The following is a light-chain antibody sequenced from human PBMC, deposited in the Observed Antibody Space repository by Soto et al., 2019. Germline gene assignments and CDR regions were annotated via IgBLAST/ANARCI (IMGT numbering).Light chain of an antibody. V-gene: IGLV2-14*01. CDR1: YSDVGTYNY. CDR3: QLWDSNSDHVV. CDR2: EVS. J-gene: IGLJ2*01. Sequence: QSALTQPASVSGSPGQSITISCTGSYSDVGTYNYVSWYQQHPGTAPKLMIHEVSDRPSGVSNRFSGSKSGNTASLTISGLQAEDEADYYCQLWDSNSDHVVFGGGTKLTVL.